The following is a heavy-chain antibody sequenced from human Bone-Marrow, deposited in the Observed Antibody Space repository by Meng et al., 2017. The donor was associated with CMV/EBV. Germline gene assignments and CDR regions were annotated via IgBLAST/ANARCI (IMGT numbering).Heavy chain of an antibody. CDR2: ISGSGNTI. CDR3: ARDNPARRLKVYAKGVDS. V-gene: IGHV3-48*04. D-gene: IGHD2-8*01. CDR1: GFTFTDSS. J-gene: IGHJ4*02. Sequence: GGSLRLSCEVSGFTFTDSSMNWIRQAPGKGLEWISYISGSGNTIYDADSVKGRFTNARDNAKNSLYLQMNNLRAEDTAVYYCARDNPARRLKVYAKGVDSWGQGTLVTVSS.